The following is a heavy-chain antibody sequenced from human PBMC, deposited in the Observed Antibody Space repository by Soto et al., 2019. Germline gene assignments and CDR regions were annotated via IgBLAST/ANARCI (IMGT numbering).Heavy chain of an antibody. Sequence: SDTLSLTCAVYGGSFSGYYWSWIRQPPGKGLGWIGEINHSGSTNYNPSLKSRVTISVDTSKNQFSLKLSSVTAADTAVYYCARRGQATIFGVVDRNWFDPWGQGTLVTVSS. CDR2: INHSGST. V-gene: IGHV4-34*01. CDR1: GGSFSGYY. J-gene: IGHJ5*02. CDR3: ARRGQATIFGVVDRNWFDP. D-gene: IGHD3-3*01.